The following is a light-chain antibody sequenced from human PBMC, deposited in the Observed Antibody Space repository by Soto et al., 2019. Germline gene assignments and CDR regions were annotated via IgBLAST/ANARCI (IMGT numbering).Light chain of an antibody. J-gene: IGKJ1*01. V-gene: IGKV4-1*01. CDR2: WAS. CDR3: QQYYSTPQT. CDR1: QSVLYSSNNKNY. Sequence: DIVMTQSPDSLAVSLGERATINCKSSQSVLYSSNNKNYLAWYQQKPGQPPKLLIYWASTRESGVPDRFSGNGSGTDFTLTMSRLHAEDVAVYYCQQYYSTPQTFGQGTKGEIK.